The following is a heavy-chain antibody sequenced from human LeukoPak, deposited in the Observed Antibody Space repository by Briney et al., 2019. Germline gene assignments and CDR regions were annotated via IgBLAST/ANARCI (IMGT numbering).Heavy chain of an antibody. D-gene: IGHD2-21*02. Sequence: GGSLRLSCAASGFTFSNAWMSWVCQAPGKGLEWVGRIKSKTDGGTTDYAAPVKGRFTTSRDDSKNTLYLQMNSLKTEDTAVYYCTTDLAYCGGDCYRHFDYWGQGTLVTVSS. CDR3: TTDLAYCGGDCYRHFDY. CDR2: IKSKTDGGTT. CDR1: GFTFSNAW. V-gene: IGHV3-15*01. J-gene: IGHJ4*02.